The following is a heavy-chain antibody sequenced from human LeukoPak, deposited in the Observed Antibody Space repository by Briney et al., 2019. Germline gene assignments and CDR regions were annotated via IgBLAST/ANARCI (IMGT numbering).Heavy chain of an antibody. CDR2: IYTSGST. V-gene: IGHV4-59*10. CDR3: ARTSDDFWSGYYTFDY. D-gene: IGHD3-3*01. CDR1: GGSFSGYY. Sequence: SETLSLTCAVYGGSFSGYYWSWIRQPAGKGLEWIGRIYTSGSTNYNPSLKSRVTMSVDTPKNQFSLKLSSVTAADTAVYYCARTSDDFWSGYYTFDYWGQGTLVTVSS. J-gene: IGHJ4*02.